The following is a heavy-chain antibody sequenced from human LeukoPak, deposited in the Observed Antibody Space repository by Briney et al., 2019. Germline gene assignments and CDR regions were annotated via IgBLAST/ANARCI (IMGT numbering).Heavy chain of an antibody. CDR3: AGVAPYGDYGDY. V-gene: IGHV1-2*02. Sequence: ASVKVSCKASGYTFTGYYMHWVRQAPGQGLEWMGWINPNSGGTNYAQKFQGRITMTRDTSISTACMELSRLRSDDTAVYYCAGVAPYGDYGDYWGQGTLVTVSS. CDR2: INPNSGGT. CDR1: GYTFTGYY. D-gene: IGHD4-17*01. J-gene: IGHJ4*02.